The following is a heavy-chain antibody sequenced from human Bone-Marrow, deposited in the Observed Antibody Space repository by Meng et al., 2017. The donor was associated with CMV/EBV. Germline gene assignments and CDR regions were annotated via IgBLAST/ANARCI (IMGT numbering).Heavy chain of an antibody. Sequence: GESLKISCAASGFTFDDYGMSWVRQAPGKGLEWVSGINWNGGSTGYADSVKGRFTISRDNAKNSLYLQMNSLRAEDTALYYCARVGYCSSTSCYTHAFDIWGQGTMVPVSS. V-gene: IGHV3-20*04. D-gene: IGHD2-2*02. CDR1: GFTFDDYG. CDR3: ARVGYCSSTSCYTHAFDI. CDR2: INWNGGST. J-gene: IGHJ3*02.